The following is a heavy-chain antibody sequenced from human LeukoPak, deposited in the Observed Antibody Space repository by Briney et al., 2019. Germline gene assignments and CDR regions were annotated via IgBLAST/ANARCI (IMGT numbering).Heavy chain of an antibody. CDR1: GFTFNNYY. CDR2: ISISSYST. D-gene: IGHD3-3*01. CDR3: ARRYDFWSGYYGWFDP. Sequence: PGGSLRLSCAASGFTFNNYYMSWIRRAPGKGLEWISYISISSYSTYYADSVKGRFTISRDNAKNSLYLQMNNLRPEDTAFYYCARRYDFWSGYYGWFDPWGQGTLVTVSS. V-gene: IGHV3-11*04. J-gene: IGHJ5*02.